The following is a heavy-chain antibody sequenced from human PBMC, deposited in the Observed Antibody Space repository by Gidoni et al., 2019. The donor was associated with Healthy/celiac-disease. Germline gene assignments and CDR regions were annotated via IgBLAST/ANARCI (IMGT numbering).Heavy chain of an antibody. CDR2: INPKSGGT. D-gene: IGHD2-15*01. Sequence: QVQLVQSGAAVKKPGASVKVSCKASGYTFTCSYLHWVRQAPGQGLEWMGRINPKSGGTNYAQKFQGRVTMTRDTSISTAYMELSRLRSDDTAVYYCARVSGGAWTSYYYYYGMDVWGQGTTVTVSS. J-gene: IGHJ6*02. CDR1: GYTFTCSY. CDR3: ARVSGGAWTSYYYYYGMDV. V-gene: IGHV1-2*02.